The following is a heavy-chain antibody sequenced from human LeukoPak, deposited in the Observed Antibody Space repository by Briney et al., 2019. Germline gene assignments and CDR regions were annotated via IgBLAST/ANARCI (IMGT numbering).Heavy chain of an antibody. D-gene: IGHD3-3*01. V-gene: IGHV4-39*07. CDR2: IYYSGCT. CDR1: GGSLSSSSYY. J-gene: IGHJ4*02. CDR3: ASLGVGYYYFDF. Sequence: NTSETLSLTCTVSGGSLSSSSYYWGWIRQPPGKGLEWIGSIYYSGCTYYNPSLKSRVTISVDTSKNQFSLKVTSVTAADTAVFYCASLGVGYYYFDFWGQGILVTVSS.